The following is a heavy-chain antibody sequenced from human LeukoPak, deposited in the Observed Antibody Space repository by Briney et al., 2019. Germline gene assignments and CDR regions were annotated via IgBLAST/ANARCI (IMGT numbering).Heavy chain of an antibody. CDR3: TRGRDVWGSYRFN. D-gene: IGHD3-16*02. Sequence: PGGSLRLSCAASGFTFSSYWMSWVRQAPGKGLEWVGFIRSKAYGGTTEYAASVKGRFIISRDDSKSIAYLQMNSLKTEDTAVYYCTRGRDVWGSYRFNWGQGTLVTVSS. CDR1: GFTFSSYW. V-gene: IGHV3-49*04. CDR2: IRSKAYGGTT. J-gene: IGHJ4*02.